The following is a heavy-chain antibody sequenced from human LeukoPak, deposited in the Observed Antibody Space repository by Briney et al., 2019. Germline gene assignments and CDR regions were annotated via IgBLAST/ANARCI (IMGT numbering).Heavy chain of an antibody. J-gene: IGHJ5*02. V-gene: IGHV3-23*01. CDR1: GLTFSNYA. CDR2: IRGDGGGA. CDR3: TKDPNGDYIGAFDP. Sequence: GGSLRLSCAAPGLTFSNYAMTWVRQAPGKGLEWVSSIRGDGGGAVYTDSVKGRFTTSKDNSKNMLYLQMNSLRAEDTALYYCTKDPNGDYIGAFDPWGQGTLVTVSS. D-gene: IGHD4-17*01.